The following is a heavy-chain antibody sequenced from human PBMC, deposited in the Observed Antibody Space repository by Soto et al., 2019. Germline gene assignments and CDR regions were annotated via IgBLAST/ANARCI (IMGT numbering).Heavy chain of an antibody. V-gene: IGHV4-39*07. CDR1: GGSISSGPYS. D-gene: IGHD3-10*01. CDR2: FHYSENT. CDR3: AMGYYYGSGSQINYYYGMDV. J-gene: IGHJ6*02. Sequence: PSETLSLTCTVSGGSISSGPYSWGWIRQPPGEGLEWIGTFHYSENTYYNPSLESRVTISVDTSKNQFSLKLSSVTAADTAVYYCAMGYYYGSGSQINYYYGMDVWGQGTTVTVSS.